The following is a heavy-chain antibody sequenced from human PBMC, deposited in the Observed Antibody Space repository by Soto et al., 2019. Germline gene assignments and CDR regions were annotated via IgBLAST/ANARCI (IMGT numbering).Heavy chain of an antibody. V-gene: IGHV4-30-4*01. CDR2: IYYSGST. CDR3: ASQNWEGYFDL. J-gene: IGHJ2*01. D-gene: IGHD7-27*01. Sequence: SETLSLTCTVSGGSISSGDYYWSWIRQPPGKGLEWIGYIYYSGSTYHNPSLKSRVTISVDTSKNQFSLKLSSVTAADTAVYYCASQNWEGYFDLWGRGTLVTVSS. CDR1: GGSISSGDYY.